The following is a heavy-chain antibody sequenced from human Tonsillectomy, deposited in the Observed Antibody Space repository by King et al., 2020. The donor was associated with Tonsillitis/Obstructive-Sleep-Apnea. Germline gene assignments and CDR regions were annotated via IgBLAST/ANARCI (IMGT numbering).Heavy chain of an antibody. CDR3: ARQLGISGTRGFDF. CDR1: GGSISSNNW. Sequence: QLQESGPGLVKPSGTLSLTCAVSGGSISSNNWWSCVRQPPGKGLEWIGETHQSGSTNYNPSLKSRVTIASDKSGNQFPLKLNSVTAADTAVYYCARQLGISGTRGFDFWGQGTMVTVSS. CDR2: THQSGST. D-gene: IGHD1-20*01. J-gene: IGHJ3*01. V-gene: IGHV4-4*02.